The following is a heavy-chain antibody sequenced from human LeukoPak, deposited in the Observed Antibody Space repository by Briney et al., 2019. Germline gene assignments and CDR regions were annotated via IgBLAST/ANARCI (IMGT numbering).Heavy chain of an antibody. V-gene: IGHV1-2*02. CDR2: INPNSGGT. CDR1: GYTFTGYY. Sequence: ASVKVSCKASGYTFTGYYMHWVRQAPGQGLEWMGRINPNSGGTNYAQKFQGRVTMTRDTSISTAYMELSRLRSDDTAVYYCARVEVYLYGDYGDYGMDVWGQGTTVTVSS. J-gene: IGHJ6*02. CDR3: ARVEVYLYGDYGDYGMDV. D-gene: IGHD4-17*01.